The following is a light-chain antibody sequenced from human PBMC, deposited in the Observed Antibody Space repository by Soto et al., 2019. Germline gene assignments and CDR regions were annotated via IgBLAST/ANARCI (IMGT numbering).Light chain of an antibody. Sequence: QSALTQPPSASGTPGQRVTISCSGNTSNIGRSTVTWYQQFPGAAPKLLIYGNTQRPLGVPVRFSGSKSDTSASLAISGLQSEDEADYHCATWNDGVFVFGIGTKVTVL. CDR2: GNT. J-gene: IGLJ1*01. CDR1: TSNIGRST. CDR3: ATWNDGVFV. V-gene: IGLV1-44*01.